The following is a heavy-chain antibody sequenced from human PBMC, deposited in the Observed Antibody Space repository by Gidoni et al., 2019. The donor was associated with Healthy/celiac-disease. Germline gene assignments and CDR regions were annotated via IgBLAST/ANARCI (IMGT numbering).Heavy chain of an antibody. J-gene: IGHJ4*02. CDR1: GFTFSSYA. CDR3: AKASVTTRGGSDY. Sequence: EVQLLESGGGVVQPGGSLRLSCAAPGFTFSSYAMSWVRQAPGKGLEWVSAISGSGGSTSYADSVKGRFTISRDNSKNTLYLQMNSLRAEDTAVYYCAKASVTTRGGSDYWGQGTLVTVSS. D-gene: IGHD4-4*01. V-gene: IGHV3-23*01. CDR2: ISGSGGST.